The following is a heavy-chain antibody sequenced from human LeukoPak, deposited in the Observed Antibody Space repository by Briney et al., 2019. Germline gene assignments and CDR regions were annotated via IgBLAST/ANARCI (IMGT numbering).Heavy chain of an antibody. CDR2: ISSSSSYI. CDR1: GFTFSSYS. D-gene: IGHD2-15*01. Sequence: GGSLRPSCAASGFTFSSYSMNWVRQAPGKGLEWVSSISSSSSYIYYADSVKGRFTISRDNAKNSLYLQMNSLRAEDTAVYYCARGYCSGGSCYSSDYWGQGTLVTVSS. J-gene: IGHJ4*02. CDR3: ARGYCSGGSCYSSDY. V-gene: IGHV3-21*01.